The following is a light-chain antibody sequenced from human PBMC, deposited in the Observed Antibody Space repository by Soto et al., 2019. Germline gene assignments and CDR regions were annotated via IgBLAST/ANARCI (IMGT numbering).Light chain of an antibody. J-gene: IGLJ1*01. CDR1: SSDVGGYNY. CDR3: CSYAGSYTFV. V-gene: IGLV2-11*01. Sequence: QSALTQPRSVSGSPGQSVTISCTGTSSDVGGYNYVSWYQQHPGKAPKLMIYDVSKRPSGVPDRFSGSKSVDTASLTISGLQADDEADYYCCSYAGSYTFVFGAGTKLTVL. CDR2: DVS.